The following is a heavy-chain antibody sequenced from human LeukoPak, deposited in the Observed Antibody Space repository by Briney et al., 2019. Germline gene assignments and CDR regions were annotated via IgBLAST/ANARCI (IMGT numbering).Heavy chain of an antibody. CDR1: GYTFTGYY. D-gene: IGHD6-13*01. Sequence: GASVKVSCKASGYTFTGYYMHWVRQAPGQGLEWMGWINPNSGGTNYAQKFQGRVTMTRDTSISTAYMELSRLRSDDTAVYYCARVGSSSSFGAFDIWGQGTMVTVSS. V-gene: IGHV1-2*02. CDR3: ARVGSSSSFGAFDI. J-gene: IGHJ3*02. CDR2: INPNSGGT.